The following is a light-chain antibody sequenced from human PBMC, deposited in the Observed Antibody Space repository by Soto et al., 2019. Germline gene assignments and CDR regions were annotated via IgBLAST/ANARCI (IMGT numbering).Light chain of an antibody. Sequence: EIVLTQSQGTMSLSPGERATLSCRASQSVSGNSLAWYQQRPGQAPRLVIYGASYRAIGIPVRFSGSGSGTEFTLIITRLEPEDFAVYYCQQYGSSSWTFGQGTKVEIK. CDR3: QQYGSSSWT. CDR2: GAS. J-gene: IGKJ1*01. V-gene: IGKV3-20*01. CDR1: QSVSGNS.